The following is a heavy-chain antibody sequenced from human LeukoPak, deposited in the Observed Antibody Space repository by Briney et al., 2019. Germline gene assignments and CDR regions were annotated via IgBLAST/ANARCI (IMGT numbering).Heavy chain of an antibody. CDR2: IKQDGSEK. V-gene: IGHV3-7*01. Sequence: GGSRRLSCAASGFIFSSYWMSWVRQAPGKGLEWVANIKQDGSEKYYVDSVKGRFSISRDNAKNSLYLQMNSLRAEDTAVYYCADGDYMDVWGKGTTVIVSS. D-gene: IGHD3-10*01. CDR3: ADGDYMDV. J-gene: IGHJ6*03. CDR1: GFIFSSYW.